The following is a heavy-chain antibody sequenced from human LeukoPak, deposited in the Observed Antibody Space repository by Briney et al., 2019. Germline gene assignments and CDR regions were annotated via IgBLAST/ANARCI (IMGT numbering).Heavy chain of an antibody. V-gene: IGHV1-2*02. CDR3: ARDYRSSIVGATIGGY. D-gene: IGHD1-26*01. CDR2: INPNSGGT. J-gene: IGHJ4*02. CDR1: GYTFTGYY. Sequence: ASVKVSCKASGYTFTGYYMHWVRQAPGQGLEWMGWINPNSGGTNYAQKFQGRVTMTRDTSISTAYMELSRLRSDDTAVYYCARDYRSSIVGATIGGYWGQGTLVTVSS.